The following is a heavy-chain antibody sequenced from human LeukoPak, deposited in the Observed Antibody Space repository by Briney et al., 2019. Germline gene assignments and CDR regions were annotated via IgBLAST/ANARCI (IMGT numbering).Heavy chain of an antibody. CDR3: ARGVYYGSGSYNWFDP. CDR1: GFTFSNAW. Sequence: TGGSLRLSCAASGFTFSNAWMSWVRQAPGKGLEWVANIKQDGSEKYYVDSVKGRFTISRDNAKNSLYLQMNSLRAEDTAVYYCARGVYYGSGSYNWFDPWGQGTLVTVSS. V-gene: IGHV3-7*01. CDR2: IKQDGSEK. J-gene: IGHJ5*02. D-gene: IGHD3-10*01.